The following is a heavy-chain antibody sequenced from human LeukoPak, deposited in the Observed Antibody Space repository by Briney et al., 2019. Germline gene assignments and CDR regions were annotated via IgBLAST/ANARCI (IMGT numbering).Heavy chain of an antibody. CDR1: GGSISSGDYY. Sequence: PSQTLSLTCTVSGGSISSGDYYWSWIRQPPGKGLEWIGYIYYSGSTYYNPSLKSRVTISVDTSKNQFSLKLSSVTAADTAVYYCASGRAVAGYNWFDPWGQGTLVTVSS. CDR2: IYYSGST. CDR3: ASGRAVAGYNWFDP. J-gene: IGHJ5*02. D-gene: IGHD6-19*01. V-gene: IGHV4-30-4*01.